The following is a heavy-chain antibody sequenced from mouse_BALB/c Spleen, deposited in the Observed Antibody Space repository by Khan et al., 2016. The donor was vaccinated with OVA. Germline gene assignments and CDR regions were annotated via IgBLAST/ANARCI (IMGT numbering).Heavy chain of an antibody. D-gene: IGHD1-1*01. J-gene: IGHJ2*01. CDR1: GFSFSSYS. CDR3: TRQRGYYGSNPYFDY. V-gene: IGHV5-6-4*01. Sequence: EVELVESGGGLVRPGGSLKLSCAASGFSFSSYSMSWVRQTPEKRLEWVATISSGGSYTYYPDSVKGRFTISRDNAKNTQYLQMSSLKSEDTAMYYCTRQRGYYGSNPYFDYWGQGTTLTVSS. CDR2: ISSGGSYT.